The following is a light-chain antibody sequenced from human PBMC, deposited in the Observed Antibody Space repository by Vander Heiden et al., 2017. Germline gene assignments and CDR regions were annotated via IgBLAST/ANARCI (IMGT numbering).Light chain of an antibody. CDR2: DTS. V-gene: IGKV3-15*01. CDR1: QSVRSH. CDR3: QQYYNWWT. Sequence: IVMTPSPATLSVSPGERATLSCRASQSVRSHLAWYQQKPGQAPRLLIYDTSTRATGVPARFSGSGSETEFTLTISSLQSEDLAVYYCQQYYNWWTFGQGTKVELK. J-gene: IGKJ1*01.